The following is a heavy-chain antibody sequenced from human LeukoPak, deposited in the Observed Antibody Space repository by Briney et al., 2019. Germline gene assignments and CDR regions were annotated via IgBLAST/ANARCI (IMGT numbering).Heavy chain of an antibody. CDR3: ASAGIAAAARGWFDP. J-gene: IGHJ5*02. V-gene: IGHV4-34*01. D-gene: IGHD6-13*01. CDR1: VGSFSGYY. CDR2: INHSGST. Sequence: SETLSLTCAVYVGSFSGYYWSWIRQPPGKGLEWIGEINHSGSTNYNPSLKSRVTISVDTSKNQFSLKLSSVTAADTAVYYCASAGIAAAARGWFDPWGQGTLVTVSS.